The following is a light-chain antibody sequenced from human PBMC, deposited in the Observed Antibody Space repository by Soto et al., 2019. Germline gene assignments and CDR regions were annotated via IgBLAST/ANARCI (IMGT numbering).Light chain of an antibody. CDR1: QRVSSSD. Sequence: EIVLTQSPGTLSLSPGERLTLSCRASQRVSSSDLAWYQQKPGQAPRLLIFGASSRASGTPDRFSGSGSGTDFTLTISRLEPEDFAVYYCHQFGDSPQTFGQGTKVDIK. J-gene: IGKJ1*01. CDR3: HQFGDSPQT. CDR2: GAS. V-gene: IGKV3-20*01.